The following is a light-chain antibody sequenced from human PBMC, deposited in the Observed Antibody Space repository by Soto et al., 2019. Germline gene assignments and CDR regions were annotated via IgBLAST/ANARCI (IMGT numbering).Light chain of an antibody. J-gene: IGKJ1*01. Sequence: EIVLTQSPATLSLSPGERATLSCRSSQSVVMYLAWYQQKPGQAPRLLIYDASNRAAGIPVRFSGSGSGTDFTLTISSLGPEDYAVYYCQQRINWPTFGQGTKVDIK. V-gene: IGKV3-11*01. CDR3: QQRINWPT. CDR2: DAS. CDR1: QSVVMY.